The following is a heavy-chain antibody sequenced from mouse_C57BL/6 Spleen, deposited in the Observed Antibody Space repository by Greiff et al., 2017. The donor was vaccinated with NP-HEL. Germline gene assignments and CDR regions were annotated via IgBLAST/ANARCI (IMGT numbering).Heavy chain of an antibody. D-gene: IGHD1-1*01. CDR2: ISYDGSN. V-gene: IGHV3-6*01. CDR3: AREGTTVVGAMDY. J-gene: IGHJ4*01. CDR1: GYSITSGYY. Sequence: EVQLQQSGPGLVKPSQSLSLTCSVTGYSITSGYYWNWIRQFPGNKLEWMGYISYDGSNNYNPSLKNRISITRDTSKNQFFLKLNSVTTEDTATYYCAREGTTVVGAMDYWGQGTSVTVSS.